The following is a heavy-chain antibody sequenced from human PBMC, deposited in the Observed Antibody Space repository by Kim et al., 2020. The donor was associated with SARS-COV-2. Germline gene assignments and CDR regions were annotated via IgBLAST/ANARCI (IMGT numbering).Heavy chain of an antibody. V-gene: IGHV4-4*08. D-gene: IGHD4-17*01. CDR3: VGSTVTRYWYFDL. Sequence: PSRNSRVTISVDTSKNQFSLKLSSVTAADTAVYYCVGSTVTRYWYFDLWGRGTLVTVSS. J-gene: IGHJ2*01.